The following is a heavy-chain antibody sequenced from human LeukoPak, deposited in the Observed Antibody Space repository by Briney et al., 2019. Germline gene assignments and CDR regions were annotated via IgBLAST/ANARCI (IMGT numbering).Heavy chain of an antibody. Sequence: GASVKVSCKASEYSFTDYYIHWVRQAPGQGLEWMGWINPKSGATMYAQKFQDRVIFTRDTSTRTAYMELSRLISDDTALYYCARDRGGRSFDWLAGYVDVWGKGTPVT. CDR3: ARDRGGRSFDWLAGYVDV. CDR1: EYSFTDYY. J-gene: IGHJ6*03. D-gene: IGHD3-9*01. V-gene: IGHV1-2*02. CDR2: INPKSGAT.